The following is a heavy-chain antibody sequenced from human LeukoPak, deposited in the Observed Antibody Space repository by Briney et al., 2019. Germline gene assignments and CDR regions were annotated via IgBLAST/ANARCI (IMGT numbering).Heavy chain of an antibody. CDR3: ARVSVTYSSGWY. CDR1: GGSISSSIYY. D-gene: IGHD6-19*01. V-gene: IGHV4-39*07. CDR2: INHSGST. Sequence: SETLSLTCIVSGGSISSSIYYWAWVRQPPGKGLEWIGEINHSGSTNYNPSLKSRVTISVDKSKNQFSLKLSSVTAADTAVYYCARVSVTYSSGWYWGQGTLVTVSS. J-gene: IGHJ4*02.